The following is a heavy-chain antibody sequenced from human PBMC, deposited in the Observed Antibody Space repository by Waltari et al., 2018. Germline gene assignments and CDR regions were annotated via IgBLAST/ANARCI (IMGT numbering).Heavy chain of an antibody. V-gene: IGHV3-23*01. CDR1: GFTFNIYA. CDR2: ITWNGNNT. D-gene: IGHD3-16*01. J-gene: IGHJ4*02. CDR3: ARWPEGDYFDY. Sequence: EVQLLESGGGLVQPGGSLRLSCAASGFTFNIYAMSWVRQAPGKGLEWVSLITWNGNNTYYADSVKGRFTISRDNSKNTLDLQMNSLRVEDTAVYYCARWPEGDYFDYWGQGTAVTVSS.